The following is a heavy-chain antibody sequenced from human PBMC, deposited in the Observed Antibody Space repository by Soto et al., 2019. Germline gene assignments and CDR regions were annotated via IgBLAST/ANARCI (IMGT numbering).Heavy chain of an antibody. D-gene: IGHD3-10*01. J-gene: IGHJ6*02. Sequence: SVKVSCKASGGTFSSYAISWVRQAPGQGLEWMGGIIPIFGTANYAQKFQGRVTITADKSTSTAYMELSSLRSEDTAVYYCARGILWFGDEDYYYYGMDVWGQGTTVTVSS. V-gene: IGHV1-69*06. CDR3: ARGILWFGDEDYYYYGMDV. CDR1: GGTFSSYA. CDR2: IIPIFGTA.